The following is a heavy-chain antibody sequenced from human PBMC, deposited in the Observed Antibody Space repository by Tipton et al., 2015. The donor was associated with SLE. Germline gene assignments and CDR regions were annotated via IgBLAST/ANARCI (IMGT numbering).Heavy chain of an antibody. D-gene: IGHD2-21*01. V-gene: IGHV4-31*03. CDR1: GGSIASGGSY. CDR2: IYYSGST. J-gene: IGHJ6*02. CDR3: ARARSSYCGGVCPLGYHYYGVDV. Sequence: TLSLTCTVSGGSIASGGSYWSWIRQHPGKDLEWIGYIYYSGSTDYNPSLKSRVLISVDTSKNQFSLDLSSVTAADTAVYFCARARSSYCGGVCPLGYHYYGVDVWGQGTTVTVSS.